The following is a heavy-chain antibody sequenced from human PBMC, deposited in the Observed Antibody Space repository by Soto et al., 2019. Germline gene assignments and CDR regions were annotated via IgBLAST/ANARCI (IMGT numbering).Heavy chain of an antibody. CDR1: EYTFTDYY. J-gene: IGHJ5*01. CDR2: INPSGGST. Sequence: QVQLVQSGAEVKKPGASVKLSCKSSEYTFTDYYIHWVLQAPGQGLEWMGLINPSGGSTSYAQKFQGSVTMTRDTSTSTVYMELSSLRSEDTAVYYCATAAYSTSWYDFWGQGTLVTVSS. D-gene: IGHD6-13*01. CDR3: ATAAYSTSWYDF. V-gene: IGHV1-46*01.